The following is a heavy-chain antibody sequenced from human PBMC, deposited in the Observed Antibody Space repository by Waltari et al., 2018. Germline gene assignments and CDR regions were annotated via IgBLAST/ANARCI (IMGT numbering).Heavy chain of an antibody. CDR1: GYTFTGYY. D-gene: IGHD2-15*01. CDR2: SNPKRGGT. Sequence: QVQLVQSGAEVKKPGASVKVSCKASGYTFTGYYMHWVRQAPGQGLEWMGRSNPKRGGTNHGQKFQGRVTMTRDKSISTGYMELSRLRADDTAVYYCVPNVVGATPPFDYWGQGTLVTVSS. J-gene: IGHJ4*02. CDR3: VPNVVGATPPFDY. V-gene: IGHV1-2*02.